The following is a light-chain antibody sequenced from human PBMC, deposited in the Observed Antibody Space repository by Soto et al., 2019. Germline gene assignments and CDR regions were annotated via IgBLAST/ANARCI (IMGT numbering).Light chain of an antibody. CDR3: QQSYRTFT. V-gene: IGKV1-39*01. J-gene: IGKJ3*01. CDR2: AAS. Sequence: DIQMTQSPSSLSASVGDRVTITCRASQSISSYLNWYQQKPGKAPKLLIYAASSLQSGVPSRFSGSGSGTDFTLTISSLQPEDVATYYCQQSYRTFTFGPGTKVDIK. CDR1: QSISSY.